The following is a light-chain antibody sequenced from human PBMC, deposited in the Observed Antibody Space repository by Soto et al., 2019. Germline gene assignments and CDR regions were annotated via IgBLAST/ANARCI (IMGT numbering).Light chain of an antibody. CDR3: SSYTNNRTWV. CDR1: SSDIGRYND. CDR2: DVS. J-gene: IGLJ3*02. V-gene: IGLV2-14*01. Sequence: QSALTQPASVSGSPGQSITISCTGTSSDIGRYNDVSWYQQHPGKAPKLMIFDVSSRPSGLSNRFSGSKSGNTASLTISGLQAEDEGDYYCSSYTNNRTWVFGGGTKLTVL.